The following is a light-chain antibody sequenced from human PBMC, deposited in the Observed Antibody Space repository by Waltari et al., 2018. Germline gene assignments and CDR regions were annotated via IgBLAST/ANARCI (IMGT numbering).Light chain of an antibody. CDR2: FDS. J-gene: IGLJ3*02. CDR1: SHKR. Sequence: SSVLTQPPSVSVAPGKTARITSGGPSHKRVHWYQRKPGQSPVLVIYFDSDRPSGIPERFSGSNSGNTATLTISSVEAGDEADYYCQVWDSDSNHPVFGGGTKLTAL. CDR3: QVWDSDSNHPV. V-gene: IGLV3-21*04.